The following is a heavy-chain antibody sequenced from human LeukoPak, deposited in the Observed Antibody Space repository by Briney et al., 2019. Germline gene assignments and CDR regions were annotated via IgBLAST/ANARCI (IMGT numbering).Heavy chain of an antibody. Sequence: GGSLRLSCAASGFTFTSYAMNWVRQAPGKGLEWVSSISGSGGRTYYADSVKGRFTISRDNAKNSLYLQMNSLRAEDTAVYYCARESEYSFDYWGQGTLVTVSS. CDR2: ISGSGGRT. CDR3: ARESEYSFDY. J-gene: IGHJ4*02. D-gene: IGHD2/OR15-2a*01. V-gene: IGHV3-23*01. CDR1: GFTFTSYA.